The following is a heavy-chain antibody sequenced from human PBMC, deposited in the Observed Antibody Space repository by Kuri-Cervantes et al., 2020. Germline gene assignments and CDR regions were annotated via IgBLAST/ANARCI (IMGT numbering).Heavy chain of an antibody. D-gene: IGHD3-22*01. CDR2: INPSGGST. J-gene: IGHJ4*02. Sequence: ASVKVSCKASGYTFTGYYMHWVRQAPGQGLEWMGIINPSGGSTSYAQKFQGRVTMTRDTSTSTVYMELSSLRSEDTAVYYCARGTGSGYYRGYFDYWGQGTLVTVSS. CDR3: ARGTGSGYYRGYFDY. CDR1: GYTFTGYY. V-gene: IGHV1-46*01.